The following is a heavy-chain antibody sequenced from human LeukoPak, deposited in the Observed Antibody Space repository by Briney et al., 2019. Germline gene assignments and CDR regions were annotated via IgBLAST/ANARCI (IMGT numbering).Heavy chain of an antibody. V-gene: IGHV1-18*01. D-gene: IGHD3-3*01. CDR1: GYTFTSYG. CDR3: VGGYDFWSGYYALDY. CDR2: ISAYNGNT. J-gene: IGHJ4*02. Sequence: ASVKVSCKASGYTFTSYGISWVRQAPGQGLEWMGWISAYNGNTNYAQKLQGRVTMTTGTSTSTAYMELRSLRSDDTAVYYCVGGYDFWSGYYALDYWGQGTLVTVSS.